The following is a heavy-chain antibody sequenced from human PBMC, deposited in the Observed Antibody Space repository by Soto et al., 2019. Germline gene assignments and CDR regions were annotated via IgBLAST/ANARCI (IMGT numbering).Heavy chain of an antibody. D-gene: IGHD3-22*01. J-gene: IGHJ5*02. CDR1: GGSISSGGYY. CDR3: ARCRLWGSGYYSGWFDP. CDR2: IYYSGST. Sequence: QVQLQESGPGLVKPSQTLSLTCTVSGGSISSGGYYWGWIRQHPGKGLERIGYIYYSGSTSYNPSLKSRVTISVDTSKNQFSLKLSFVTAADTAVYYCARCRLWGSGYYSGWFDPWGQGTLVTVSS. V-gene: IGHV4-31*03.